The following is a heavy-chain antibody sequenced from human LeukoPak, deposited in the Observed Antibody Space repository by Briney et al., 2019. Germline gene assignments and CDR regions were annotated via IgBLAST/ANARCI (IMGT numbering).Heavy chain of an antibody. D-gene: IGHD1-7*01. Sequence: SETLSLTCAVYGGSFSDYYWSWVRQPPGKGLEWIGEIHPSGSTDRNPSLKSRVTISVDTSKNQFSLILSSVTAADTAVYYCSRHQNYLHFQYWGQGTLVTVSS. CDR1: GGSFSDYY. J-gene: IGHJ1*01. V-gene: IGHV4-34*01. CDR3: SRHQNYLHFQY. CDR2: IHPSGST.